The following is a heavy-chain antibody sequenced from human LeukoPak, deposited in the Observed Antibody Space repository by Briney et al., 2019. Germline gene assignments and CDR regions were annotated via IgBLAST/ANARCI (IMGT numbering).Heavy chain of an antibody. CDR2: ISGSGSTI. CDR3: ARDLDYGVYADY. Sequence: PGGSLRLSCAASGSTFSDYYMSWIRQAPGKGLEWVSYISGSGSTIYYADSVKGRFTISRDNAKNSLYLQMNSLRAEDTAVYYCARDLDYGVYADYWGQGTLVTVSS. V-gene: IGHV3-11*01. D-gene: IGHD4-17*01. J-gene: IGHJ4*02. CDR1: GSTFSDYY.